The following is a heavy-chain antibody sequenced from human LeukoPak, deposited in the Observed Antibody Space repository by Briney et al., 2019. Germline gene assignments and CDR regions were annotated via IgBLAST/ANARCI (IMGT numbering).Heavy chain of an antibody. CDR2: ISRDSSYI. CDR1: GFIFSSSA. D-gene: IGHD2-2*01. V-gene: IGHV3-21*01. Sequence: PGGSLRLSCAASGFIFSSSAMEWVRQAPGKGLEWVSSISRDSSYIYYADSVKGRFTIARDNAKNSLYLQMNSLTAEDTAVYYCARLHCSTTSCYGKYYFDYWGQGTLVTVSS. J-gene: IGHJ4*02. CDR3: ARLHCSTTSCYGKYYFDY.